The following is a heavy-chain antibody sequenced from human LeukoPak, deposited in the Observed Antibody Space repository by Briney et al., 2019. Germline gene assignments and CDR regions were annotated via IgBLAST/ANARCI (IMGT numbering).Heavy chain of an antibody. CDR1: GFTFSGSA. Sequence: GGSLRLSCAAFGFTFSGSAMHWVRQASGKGLEWVGRIRSKANSYATAYAASVKGRFTISRDDSKNAAYLQMNSLKTEDTAVYYCTSIAAAGTGGYWGQGTLVTVSS. J-gene: IGHJ4*02. CDR3: TSIAAAGTGGY. V-gene: IGHV3-73*01. D-gene: IGHD6-13*01. CDR2: IRSKANSYAT.